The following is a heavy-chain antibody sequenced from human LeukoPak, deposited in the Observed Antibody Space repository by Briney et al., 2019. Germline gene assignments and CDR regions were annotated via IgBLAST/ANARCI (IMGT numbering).Heavy chain of an antibody. CDR1: GFTFSSHG. Sequence: PGGSLRLSCAASGFTFSSHGMNWVRQAPGKGLEWVSGISGSGGATYYADSVKGRFTISRDDPHNTLYLQMNSLRAEDTAVYFCARGGVDYYGSGTYYLMYYFDYWGQGALVTVSS. CDR2: ISGSGGAT. V-gene: IGHV3-23*01. CDR3: ARGGVDYYGSGTYYLMYYFDY. J-gene: IGHJ4*02. D-gene: IGHD3-10*01.